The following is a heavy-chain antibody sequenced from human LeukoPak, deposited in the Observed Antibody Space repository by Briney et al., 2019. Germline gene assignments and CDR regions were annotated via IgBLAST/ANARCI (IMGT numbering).Heavy chain of an antibody. J-gene: IGHJ6*03. CDR2: IYHSGST. Sequence: SETLSLTCTVSGYSISSGYYWGWIRQPPGKGLEWIGSIYHSGSTYYNPSLKSRVTISVDTSKNQFSLKLSSVTAADTAVYYCARKRSVLRYFDWLLSLAYMDVWGKGTTVTISS. V-gene: IGHV4-38-2*02. D-gene: IGHD3-9*01. CDR1: GYSISSGYY. CDR3: ARKRSVLRYFDWLLSLAYMDV.